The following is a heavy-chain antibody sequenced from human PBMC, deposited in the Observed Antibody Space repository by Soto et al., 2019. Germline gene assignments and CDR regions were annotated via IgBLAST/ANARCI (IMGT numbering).Heavy chain of an antibody. J-gene: IGHJ3*01. CDR2: ISSGSGYT. CDR3: ARDYYDSSGFPPDAFDV. V-gene: IGHV3-21*06. CDR1: GFTFSSYS. D-gene: IGHD3-22*01. Sequence: GGSLRLSCAASGFTFSSYSMNWVRQAPGKGLEWVSSISSGSGYTYYADSVKGRFTISRDNAKNLLHLQMNNLRADDTALYYCARDYYDSSGFPPDAFDVWGQGTMVTVS.